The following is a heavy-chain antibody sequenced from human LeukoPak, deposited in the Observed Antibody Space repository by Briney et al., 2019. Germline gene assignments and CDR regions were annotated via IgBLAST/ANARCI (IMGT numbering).Heavy chain of an antibody. CDR2: ITNSGGTT. J-gene: IGHJ4*02. Sequence: GGSLRLSCAASGFTFSSYGMSWVRQAPGKGLEWVSGITNSGGTTYYADSVKGRFTISRHNAKNSLYLQMNSLRAEDTAVYYCARDRATDYGDSPGYWGQGTLVTVSS. CDR1: GFTFSSYG. D-gene: IGHD4-17*01. CDR3: ARDRATDYGDSPGY. V-gene: IGHV3-21*01.